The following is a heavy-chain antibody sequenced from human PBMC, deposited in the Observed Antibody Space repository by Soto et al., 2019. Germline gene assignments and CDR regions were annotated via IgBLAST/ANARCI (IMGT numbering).Heavy chain of an antibody. CDR1: GFTFDSYW. CDR2: IKQDGGQT. V-gene: IGHV3-7*01. Sequence: GGSLRLSCAASGFTFDSYWMTWVRQAPGKGLEWVAHIKQDGGQTYYVDSVKGRFTISRDNAKTSLYLQMNSLRAEDTSVYFCARGGNGYENWPPYYYYGMDVWGQGTTVTVSS. J-gene: IGHJ6*02. D-gene: IGHD5-12*01. CDR3: ARGGNGYENWPPYYYYGMDV.